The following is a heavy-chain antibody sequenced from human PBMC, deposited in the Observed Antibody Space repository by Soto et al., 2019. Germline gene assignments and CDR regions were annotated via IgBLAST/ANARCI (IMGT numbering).Heavy chain of an antibody. CDR3: ARDRITMVRELNWFDP. CDR2: IWYDGSNK. CDR1: GFTFSSYG. J-gene: IGHJ5*02. Sequence: SLRLSCAASGFTFSSYGMHWVRQAPGKGLEWVAVIWYDGSNKYYADSVKGRFTISRDNSKNTLYLQMNSLRAEDTAVYYCARDRITMVRELNWFDPWGQGTLVTVSS. V-gene: IGHV3-33*01. D-gene: IGHD3-10*01.